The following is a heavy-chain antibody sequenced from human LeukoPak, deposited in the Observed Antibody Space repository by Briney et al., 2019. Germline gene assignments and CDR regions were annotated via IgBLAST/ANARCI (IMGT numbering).Heavy chain of an antibody. J-gene: IGHJ5*02. CDR3: AKWGKDCSSTCCYGWFDP. Sequence: PGGSLRLSCAVSGFTFSSYAMSWVRQAPGKGLEWVSVISGSGGGTYYADSVKGRFTISRDNSKNTLYLQMNSLRAEDTAVYYCAKWGKDCSSTCCYGWFDPWGQGTLVTVSS. V-gene: IGHV3-23*01. CDR1: GFTFSSYA. D-gene: IGHD2-2*01. CDR2: ISGSGGGT.